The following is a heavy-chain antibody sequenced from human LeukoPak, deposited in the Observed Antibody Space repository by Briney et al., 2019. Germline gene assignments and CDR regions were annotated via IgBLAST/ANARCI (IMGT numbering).Heavy chain of an antibody. CDR3: AGQGATIGKGAFDI. CDR1: GGSISSGSYY. V-gene: IGHV4-61*02. D-gene: IGHD5-12*01. CDR2: IYTSGST. Sequence: SQTLSLTCTVSGGSISSGSYYWSWIRQPAGKGLEWIGRIYTSGSTNYNPSLKSRVTISVDTSKNQFSLKLSSVTAADTAVYYCAGQGATIGKGAFDIWGQGTMVTVSS. J-gene: IGHJ3*02.